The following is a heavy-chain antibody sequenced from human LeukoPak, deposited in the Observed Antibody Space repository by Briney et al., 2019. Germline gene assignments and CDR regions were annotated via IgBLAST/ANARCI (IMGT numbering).Heavy chain of an antibody. V-gene: IGHV4-4*07. CDR3: AKGIRAEGY. Sequence: SETLSLTCTVSGGSISSYYWSWIRQPAGKGLEWIGRIYISGSGSTNYNPSLKSRVTMSVDTSKNQFSLKLSSVTAADTAVYYCAKGIRAEGYWGQGTLATVSS. J-gene: IGHJ4*02. CDR1: GGSISSYY. CDR2: IYISGSGST. D-gene: IGHD3-10*01.